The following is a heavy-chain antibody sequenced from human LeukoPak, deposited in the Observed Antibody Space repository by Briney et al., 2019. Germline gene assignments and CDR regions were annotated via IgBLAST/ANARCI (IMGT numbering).Heavy chain of an antibody. CDR1: GDSVSSNRVA. CDR2: TYYRAKWYN. Sequence: SQTLSLTCAISGDSVSSNRVAWNWIRQSPSRGLEWLGRTYYRAKWYNDYAVSVQSRINIKPDTSKNQFSLQLNSVTPEDTAEYYCARQSTTNSRYYGMDVWGQRTTVIVSS. V-gene: IGHV6-1*01. CDR3: ARQSTTNSRYYGMDV. J-gene: IGHJ6*02. D-gene: IGHD1-14*01.